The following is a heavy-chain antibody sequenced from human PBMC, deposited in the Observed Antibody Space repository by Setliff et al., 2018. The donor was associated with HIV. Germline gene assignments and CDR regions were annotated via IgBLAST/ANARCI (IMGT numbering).Heavy chain of an antibody. D-gene: IGHD3-22*01. CDR2: IISSSTNI. V-gene: IGHV3-21*01. CDR3: ARVRDYYDSGAQAFDI. J-gene: IGHJ3*02. CDR1: GFTFSSYS. Sequence: GGSLRLSCEASGFTFSSYSINWVRLAPGKGLEWVSSIISSSTNIYYADSVKGRFTISRDTAKNSLYLQMNSLRAEDTAVYYCARVRDYYDSGAQAFDIWGQGTMVT.